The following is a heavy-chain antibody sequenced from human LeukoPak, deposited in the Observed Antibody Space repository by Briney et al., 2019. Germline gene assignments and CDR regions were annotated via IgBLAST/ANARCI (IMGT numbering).Heavy chain of an antibody. J-gene: IGHJ4*02. CDR3: ARGSGWEYQLLSRLDY. Sequence: PGGSLRLSCAASGFTFSSYSMNWVRQAPGKGLEWVSYISSSGSTIYYADSVKGRFTISRDNAKNSLYLQMNSLRAEDTAVYYCARGSGWEYQLLSRLDYWGQGTLVTVSS. CDR1: GFTFSSYS. CDR2: ISSSGSTI. V-gene: IGHV3-48*04. D-gene: IGHD2-2*01.